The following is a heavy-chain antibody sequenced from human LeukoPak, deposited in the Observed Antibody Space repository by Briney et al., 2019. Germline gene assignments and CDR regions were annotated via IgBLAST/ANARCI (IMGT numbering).Heavy chain of an antibody. D-gene: IGHD6-13*01. CDR1: GITFSSYG. Sequence: PGGSLRLSCAASGITFSSYGMSWVRQAPGKGLEWVSSISSTGGTTYYADSVKGRFTISRDNSKNTLYLQMNSLRAEDTAVYYCARLAAAGLNYYMDVWGKGTTVTVSS. CDR3: ARLAAAGLNYYMDV. CDR2: ISSTGGTT. J-gene: IGHJ6*03. V-gene: IGHV3-23*01.